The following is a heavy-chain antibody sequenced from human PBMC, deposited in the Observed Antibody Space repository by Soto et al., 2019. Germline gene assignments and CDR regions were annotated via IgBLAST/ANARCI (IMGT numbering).Heavy chain of an antibody. CDR3: ANLPLYGSGFDC. V-gene: IGHV3-9*01. D-gene: IGHD3-10*01. Sequence: DAQLVESGGGLVQPGRSLRLSCVASGFTFDDYAIHWVRQAPGKVLEWVSGISWNGAATGYADSVKGRFTISRDNAKNSLYLQMSSLRTEDTAIYYCANLPLYGSGFDCWGQGTLVTVSS. J-gene: IGHJ4*02. CDR2: ISWNGAAT. CDR1: GFTFDDYA.